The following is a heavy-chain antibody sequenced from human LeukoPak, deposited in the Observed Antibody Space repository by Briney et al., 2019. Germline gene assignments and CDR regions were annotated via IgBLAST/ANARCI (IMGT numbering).Heavy chain of an antibody. J-gene: IGHJ4*02. CDR1: GGTFSSYA. V-gene: IGHV1-69*05. Sequence: SVKVSCKASGGTFSSYAISWVRQAPGQGLEWMGGIIPILGTANYAQKFQGRVTITTDESTSTAYMELSSLRSEDTAVYYCARRYSSSSGDYFDYWGQGTLVTVSS. CDR3: ARRYSSSSGDYFDY. D-gene: IGHD6-6*01. CDR2: IIPILGTA.